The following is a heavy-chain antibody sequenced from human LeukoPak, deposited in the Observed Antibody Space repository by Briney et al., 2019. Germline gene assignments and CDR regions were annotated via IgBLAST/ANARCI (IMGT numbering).Heavy chain of an antibody. J-gene: IGHJ3*02. V-gene: IGHV3-23*01. CDR2: ISGSGGST. CDR3: AKRELLLDDAFDI. CDR1: GFTFSSYA. D-gene: IGHD3-10*01. Sequence: GGSLRLSCAASGFTFSSYAMSWVRQAPGKGLEWVSAISGSGGSTYYADSVKGRSTISRDNSKNTLYLQMNSLRAEDTAVYYCAKRELLLDDAFDIWGQGTMVTVSS.